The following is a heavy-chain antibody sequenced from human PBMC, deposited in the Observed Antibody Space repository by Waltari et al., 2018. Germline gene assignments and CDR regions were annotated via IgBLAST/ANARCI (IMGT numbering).Heavy chain of an antibody. Sequence: QVQLQQWGAGLLKPSETLSPTCAVYGGSFSGYYWSWIRQPPGKGLEWLGEINHSGSTNYNPSLKSRVTISVDTSKNQFSLKLSSVTAADTAVYYCASDILTGYYSRWGQGTLVTVSS. CDR1: GGSFSGYY. V-gene: IGHV4-34*01. CDR3: ASDILTGYYSR. CDR2: INHSGST. D-gene: IGHD3-9*01. J-gene: IGHJ4*02.